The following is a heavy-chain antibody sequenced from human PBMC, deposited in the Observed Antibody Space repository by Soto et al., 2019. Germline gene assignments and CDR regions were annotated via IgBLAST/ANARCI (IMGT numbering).Heavy chain of an antibody. D-gene: IGHD4-17*01. Sequence: GASVKVSCKASGGTFSSYTISWVRQAPGQGLEWMGRIIPILGIANYAQRFQGRVTITADKSTSTAYMELSSLRSEDTAVYYFARATTVTTSRYYYYYMDGWGKGTTVTVSS. CDR3: ARATTVTTSRYYYYYMDG. CDR2: IIPILGIA. V-gene: IGHV1-69*02. J-gene: IGHJ6*03. CDR1: GGTFSSYT.